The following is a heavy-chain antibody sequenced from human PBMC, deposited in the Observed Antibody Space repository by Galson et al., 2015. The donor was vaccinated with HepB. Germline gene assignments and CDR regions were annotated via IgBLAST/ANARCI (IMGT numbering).Heavy chain of an antibody. CDR1: GYTFTGYF. J-gene: IGHJ2*01. CDR2: INPNSGAT. V-gene: IGHV1-2*02. CDR3: ARVAAAGTHFDL. D-gene: IGHD6-13*01. Sequence: SVKVSCKASGYTFTGYFLHWVRQAPGQGLAWMGWINPNSGATNYAQRFQGRVTMTRDTSTSTAYMELSSLKSDDTAVYHCARVAAAGTHFDLRGRGTLVTVSS.